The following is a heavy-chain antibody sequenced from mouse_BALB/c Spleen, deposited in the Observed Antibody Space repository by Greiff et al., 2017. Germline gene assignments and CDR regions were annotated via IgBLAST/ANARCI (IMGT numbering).Heavy chain of an antibody. CDR2: IRNKANGYTT. Sequence: EVKLVESGGGLVQPGGSLRLSCATSGFTFTDYYMSWVRQPPGKALEWLGFIRNKANGYTTEYSASVKGRFTISRDTSQSILYLQMNTLRAEDSATYYCARDYYGSSAWLAYWGQGTLVTVAA. CDR3: ARDYYGSSAWLAY. CDR1: GFTFTDYY. V-gene: IGHV7-3*02. D-gene: IGHD1-1*01. J-gene: IGHJ3*01.